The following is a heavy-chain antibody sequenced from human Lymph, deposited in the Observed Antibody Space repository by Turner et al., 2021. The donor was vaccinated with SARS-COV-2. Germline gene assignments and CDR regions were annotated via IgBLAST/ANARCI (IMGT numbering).Heavy chain of an antibody. D-gene: IGHD1-26*01. J-gene: IGHJ6*02. Sequence: QVQLVQSGAEVKKPGASVKVACKAPGYTFTSYDINWGRQATGQGLEWMGWMNPNSGNTGYAQKFQGRVTMTRNTSISTAYMELSSLRSEDTAVYYCARGRYSGGGMDVWGQGTTVTVSS. CDR1: GYTFTSYD. V-gene: IGHV1-8*02. CDR3: ARGRYSGGGMDV. CDR2: MNPNSGNT.